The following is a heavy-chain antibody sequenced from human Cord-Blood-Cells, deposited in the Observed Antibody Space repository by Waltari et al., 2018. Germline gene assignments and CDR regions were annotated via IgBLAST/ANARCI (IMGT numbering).Heavy chain of an antibody. Sequence: QVQLVQSGAEVKKPGASVKVSCMASGYTFTGYYMHWVRQAPGQGREWMGWINPNSGGTNYAQKFQGRGTMTRDTSISTAYMELSRLRSDDTAVYYCVRVVRGPYYYYGMDVWGQGTTVTVSS. V-gene: IGHV1-2*02. D-gene: IGHD3-10*01. CDR2: INPNSGGT. CDR1: GYTFTGYY. J-gene: IGHJ6*02. CDR3: VRVVRGPYYYYGMDV.